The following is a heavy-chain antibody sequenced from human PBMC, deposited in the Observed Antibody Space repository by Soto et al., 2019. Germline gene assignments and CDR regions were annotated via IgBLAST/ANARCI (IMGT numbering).Heavy chain of an antibody. D-gene: IGHD3-16*01. V-gene: IGHV3-30*18. Sequence: GGSLRLSCAASGFTFSSYGMHWVRQAPGKGLEWVAVISYDGSNKYYADSVKGRFTISRDNSKNTLYLQMNSLRAEDTAVYYCAKDVDTYYVRPPPPNWFVHSGPGRLVTVFS. CDR1: GFTFSSYG. CDR3: AKDVDTYYVRPPPPNWFVH. J-gene: IGHJ5*02. CDR2: ISYDGSNK.